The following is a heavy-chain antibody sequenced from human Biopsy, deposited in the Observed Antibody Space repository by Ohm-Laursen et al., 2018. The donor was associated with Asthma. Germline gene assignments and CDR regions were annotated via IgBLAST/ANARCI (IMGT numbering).Heavy chain of an antibody. J-gene: IGHJ5*02. CDR2: INPNSGGT. V-gene: IGHV1-2*06. CDR1: GYTFISCH. D-gene: IGHD6-13*01. CDR3: ARGQKSAGDRWFDP. Sequence: ASVKVSCKASGYTFISCHIHWMRQAPGQGLEWMGRINPNSGGTNYAQKFQGRVTMTRDTSISTAYMEVSRLRSDDTAVYYCARGQKSAGDRWFDPWGQGTLVTASS.